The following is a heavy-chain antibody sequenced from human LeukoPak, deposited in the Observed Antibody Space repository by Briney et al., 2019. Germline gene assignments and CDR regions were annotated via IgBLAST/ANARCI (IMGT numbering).Heavy chain of an antibody. D-gene: IGHD6-13*01. CDR3: ARIPYSSSWYVGTYNYYYMDV. V-gene: IGHV4-39*01. Sequence: PSETLSLTCTVSGGSITSNSYYWGWIRQPPGNGLEWIGSIYYSGSTYYNPSLKSRVTISVDTSKNQFSLKLSSVTAADTAVYYCARIPYSSSWYVGTYNYYYMDVWGKGTTVTISS. J-gene: IGHJ6*03. CDR2: IYYSGST. CDR1: GGSITSNSYY.